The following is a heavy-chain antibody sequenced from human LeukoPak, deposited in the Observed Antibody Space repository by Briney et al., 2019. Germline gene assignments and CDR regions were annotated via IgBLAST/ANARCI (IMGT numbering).Heavy chain of an antibody. J-gene: IGHJ4*02. CDR1: GGSFSVYY. Sequence: SETLSLTCAVYGGSFSVYYWSWIRQPPGKGLEWIGEINHSGSTNYNPSLKSRVTISVDTSKNQFSLKLSSVTAADTAVYYCARTYSSGYKIDYWGQGTPVTVSS. D-gene: IGHD6-19*01. V-gene: IGHV4-34*01. CDR2: INHSGST. CDR3: ARTYSSGYKIDY.